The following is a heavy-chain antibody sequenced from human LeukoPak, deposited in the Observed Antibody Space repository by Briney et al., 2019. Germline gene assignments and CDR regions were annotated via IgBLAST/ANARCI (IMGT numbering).Heavy chain of an antibody. D-gene: IGHD1-26*01. CDR1: GGSFSGYY. CDR2: INHSGST. CDR3: ARGRSGSYFDY. V-gene: IGHV4-34*01. J-gene: IGHJ4*02. Sequence: SETLSLTCAVYGGSFSGYYWSWIRQPPGKGLEWIGEINHSGSTNYNPSLKSRVTISVDTSKNQFSLNLSSVTAADTAVYYCARGRSGSYFDYWGQGTLVTVSS.